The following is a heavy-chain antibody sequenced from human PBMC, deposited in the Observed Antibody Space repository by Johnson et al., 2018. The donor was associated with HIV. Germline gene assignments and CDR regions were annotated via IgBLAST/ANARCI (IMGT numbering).Heavy chain of an antibody. D-gene: IGHD3-16*01. J-gene: IGHJ3*02. Sequence: VQLVESGGGLVQPGRSLRLSCAASGFTFDDYGMGWVRQAPGKGLEWVSGINWNGATPRSADSVKGRFTISRDNSKDSLYLQMNSLRAEDTAVYYCARDPLVEIMTNAFDIWGQGTMVTVSS. CDR3: ARDPLVEIMTNAFDI. V-gene: IGHV3-20*04. CDR1: GFTFDDYG. CDR2: INWNGATP.